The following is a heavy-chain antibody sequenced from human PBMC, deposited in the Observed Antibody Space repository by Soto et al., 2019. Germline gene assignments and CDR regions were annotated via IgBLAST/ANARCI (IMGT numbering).Heavy chain of an antibody. CDR1: GFSLSTSGVG. J-gene: IGHJ2*01. CDR3: AHRREYFDL. Sequence: QITLKESGPTLVKPTQTLTLTCTFSGFSLSTSGVGVGWIRQPPVKSLERLALIYWDDDKRYSPSLKSRLTITKDTAKNQVVLIMTNMDPADTATYYCAHRREYFDLWGRGTPVTVSS. V-gene: IGHV2-5*02. CDR2: IYWDDDK.